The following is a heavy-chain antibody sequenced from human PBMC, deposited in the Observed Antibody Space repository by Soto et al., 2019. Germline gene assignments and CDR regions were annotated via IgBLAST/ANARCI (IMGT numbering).Heavy chain of an antibody. Sequence: QVQLVQSGAEVKKPGSSVKVSCKASGGTFSSYAISWVRQAPGQGLEWMGGIIPIFGTANYAQKFQGRVTSTADESTSTAYMELSSLRSEDTAVYYCARVPGYCSGGSCYNYCYGIDVWGQGTTVTVSS. CDR3: ARVPGYCSGGSCYNYCYGIDV. J-gene: IGHJ6*02. D-gene: IGHD2-15*01. CDR2: IIPIFGTA. V-gene: IGHV1-69*01. CDR1: GGTFSSYA.